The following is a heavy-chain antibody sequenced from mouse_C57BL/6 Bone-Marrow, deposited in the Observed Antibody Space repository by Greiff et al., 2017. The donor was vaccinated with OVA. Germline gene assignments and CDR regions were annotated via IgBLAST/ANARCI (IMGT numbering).Heavy chain of an antibody. CDR1: GYTFTTYP. V-gene: IGHV1-47*01. Sequence: QVQLQQPGAELVKPGASVKMSCKASGYTFTTYPIEWMKQNPGKSLEWIGNFHPYNDDTKYNEKFKGKATLTVDKSSSTVYLELSRITSDDSAVYCGERGGCDDGAWFAYWGQGTLVTVSA. D-gene: IGHD2-3*01. CDR3: ERGGCDDGAWFAY. J-gene: IGHJ3*01. CDR2: FHPYNDDT.